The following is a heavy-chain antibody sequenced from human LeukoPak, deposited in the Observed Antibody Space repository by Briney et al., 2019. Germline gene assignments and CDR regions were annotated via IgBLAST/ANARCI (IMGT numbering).Heavy chain of an antibody. Sequence: GGSLRLSCAASGFTFSSYWMHWVRQASGKGLVWVSRINTDGSSTSYADSVKGRFTISRDNAKNTLYLQMNSLRAEDTAVYYCAKELTWIQLWIFDYWGQGTLVTVSS. CDR1: GFTFSSYW. D-gene: IGHD5-18*01. V-gene: IGHV3-74*01. CDR2: INTDGSST. CDR3: AKELTWIQLWIFDY. J-gene: IGHJ4*02.